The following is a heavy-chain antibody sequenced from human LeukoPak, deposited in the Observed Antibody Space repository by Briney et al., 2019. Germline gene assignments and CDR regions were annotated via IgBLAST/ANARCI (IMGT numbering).Heavy chain of an antibody. CDR1: GFTFDDYA. CDR3: AKALDRRTTMVREGFDY. D-gene: IGHD3-10*01. J-gene: IGHJ4*02. Sequence: PGGSLRLSCAASGFTFDDYAMHWVRQAPGKGLEWVSGISWNSGSIGYADSVKGRFTISRDNAKNSLYLQMNSLRAEDTALYYCAKALDRRTTMVREGFDYWGQGTLVTVSS. CDR2: ISWNSGSI. V-gene: IGHV3-9*01.